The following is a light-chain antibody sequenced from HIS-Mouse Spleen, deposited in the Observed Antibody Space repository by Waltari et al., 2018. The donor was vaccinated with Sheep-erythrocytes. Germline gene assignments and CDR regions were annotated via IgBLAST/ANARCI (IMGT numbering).Light chain of an antibody. CDR3: CSYAGSSTLV. V-gene: IGLV2-23*02. CDR1: SSDVGSYNL. Sequence: QSALTQPASVSGSPGPSITISCTGTSSDVGSYNLVSWYQQHPGKAPKLMLYEVSKRPSGVSNRFYGSKSGNTASLTISGLQAEDEADYYCCSYAGSSTLVFGGGTKLTVL. J-gene: IGLJ2*01. CDR2: EVS.